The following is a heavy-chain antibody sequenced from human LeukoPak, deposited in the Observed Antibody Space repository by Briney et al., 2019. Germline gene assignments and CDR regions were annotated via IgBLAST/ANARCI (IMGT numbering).Heavy chain of an antibody. CDR1: GGSFGGYY. V-gene: IGHV4-34*01. J-gene: IGHJ5*02. Sequence: SETLSLTRAVYGGSFGGYYWSWIRQPPGKGLEWIGEINHSGSTNYNPSLKSRVTISVDTSKNQFSLKLSSVTAADTAVYYCARAPNLGYCSGGSCYCGNWFDPWGQGTLVTVSS. CDR3: ARAPNLGYCSGGSCYCGNWFDP. D-gene: IGHD2-15*01. CDR2: INHSGST.